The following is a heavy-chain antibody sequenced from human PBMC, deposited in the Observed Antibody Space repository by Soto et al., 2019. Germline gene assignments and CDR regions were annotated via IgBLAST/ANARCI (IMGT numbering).Heavy chain of an antibody. D-gene: IGHD2-8*02. J-gene: IGHJ4*02. V-gene: IGHV3-15*01. CDR3: TTLTVVDVHSDY. Sequence: EVQLVESGGGLVKPGGSLRLSCAAFGFTFSNAWMNWVRQAPGKGLEWVGRVKSKTDGGATDYAAPVKGRFTISRDDSKNSLYLQMNSLKTEDTAVYYCTTLTVVDVHSDYWGQGTLVVVSS. CDR1: GFTFSNAW. CDR2: VKSKTDGGAT.